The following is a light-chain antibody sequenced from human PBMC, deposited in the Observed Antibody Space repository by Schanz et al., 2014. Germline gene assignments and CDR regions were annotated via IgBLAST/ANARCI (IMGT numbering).Light chain of an antibody. CDR3: QQYGSSPPIT. J-gene: IGKJ5*01. V-gene: IGKV3-20*01. Sequence: EIVLTQSPGTLSLSPGERATLSCKASQSISGYDLAWYQQKPGQAPRLLIYGASSRATGIPDRFSGSGSGTDFTLTISRLEPEDFAVYYCQQYGSSPPITFGQGTRLESK. CDR2: GAS. CDR1: QSISGYD.